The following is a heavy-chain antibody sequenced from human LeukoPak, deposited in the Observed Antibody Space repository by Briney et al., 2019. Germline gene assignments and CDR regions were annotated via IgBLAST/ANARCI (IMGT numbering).Heavy chain of an antibody. CDR2: ISGSGGST. V-gene: IGHV3-23*01. CDR1: GFTFSSYA. Sequence: GGSLRLSCAASGFTFSSYAMSWVRQAPGKGLEWVSAISGSGGSTYYADSVKGRFTISRDNSKNTLYLHMNSLRAEDTAVYYCAKPGDHSGRAKWELHPFDYWGQGTLVTVSS. J-gene: IGHJ4*02. D-gene: IGHD1-26*01. CDR3: AKPGDHSGRAKWELHPFDY.